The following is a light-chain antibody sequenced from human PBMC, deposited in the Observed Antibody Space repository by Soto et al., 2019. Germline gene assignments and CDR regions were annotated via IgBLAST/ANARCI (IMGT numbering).Light chain of an antibody. CDR1: SSDIGSYNY. V-gene: IGLV2-14*01. CDR3: ISYRGSVTYYV. CDR2: EVR. Sequence: QSALTQPASVSGSPGQSITISCTGTSSDIGSYNYVAWYQQFPGKTPKLIIYEVRNRPSGVSFRFSGSKSGNTASLTISGLQAEDEAEYYCISYRGSVTYYVLGTGTKLTVL. J-gene: IGLJ1*01.